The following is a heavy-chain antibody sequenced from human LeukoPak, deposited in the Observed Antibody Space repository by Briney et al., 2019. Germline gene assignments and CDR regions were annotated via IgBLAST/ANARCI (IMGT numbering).Heavy chain of an antibody. CDR2: ISYDGSNK. Sequence: GGSLRLSCAASGFTFSGYGMHWVRQAPGKGLEWVAVISYDGSNKYYADSVKGRFTISRDNSKNTLYLQMNSLRAEDTAVYYCAKRPYSGSHPYYFDYWGQGTLVTVSS. CDR3: AKRPYSGSHPYYFDY. V-gene: IGHV3-30*18. J-gene: IGHJ4*02. D-gene: IGHD1-26*01. CDR1: GFTFSGYG.